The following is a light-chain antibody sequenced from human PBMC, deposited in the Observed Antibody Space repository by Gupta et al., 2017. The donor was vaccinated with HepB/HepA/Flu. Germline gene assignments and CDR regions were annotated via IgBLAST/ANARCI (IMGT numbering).Light chain of an antibody. J-gene: IGKJ2*01. CDR3: QQEGHPFFT. CDR1: QSVSSNY. Sequence: EIVLTQSPATLSLSPGERATLSCGASQSVSSNYIAWYQQKPGQAPRLLIYVASTRATGIPDRFSGSGSGTXFTLTIXRLEPEDFAVYHCQQEGHPFFTFGXGTKVEIK. V-gene: IGKV3-20*01. CDR2: VAS.